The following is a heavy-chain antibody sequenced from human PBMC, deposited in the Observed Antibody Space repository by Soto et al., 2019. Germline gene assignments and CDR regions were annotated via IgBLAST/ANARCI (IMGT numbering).Heavy chain of an antibody. J-gene: IGHJ6*02. CDR3: ARGNDFWSGYSTLTYYGMDV. Sequence: SETLSLTRAVSGGSISSGDYYWSWIRQPPGKGLEWIGYIDTSGSTYYNPSLKSRLTISLDTSKNQFSLKLSSVTAADTAVYYCARGNDFWSGYSTLTYYGMDVWGQGTTVTVSS. D-gene: IGHD3-3*01. CDR2: IDTSGST. V-gene: IGHV4-30-4*01. CDR1: GGSISSGDYY.